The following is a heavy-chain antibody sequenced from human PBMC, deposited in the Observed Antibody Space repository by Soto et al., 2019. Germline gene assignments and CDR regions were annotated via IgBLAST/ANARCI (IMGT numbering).Heavy chain of an antibody. D-gene: IGHD6-19*01. CDR1: DYTFTNYG. J-gene: IGHJ4*02. CDR2: ISAYNGNT. CDR3: ARVYGGLVPTFDY. V-gene: IGHV1-18*01. Sequence: QVQLVQSGAEVKKPGASVKVSCKTSDYTFTNYGISWVRQAPGQGLEWVGWISAYNGNTNQAQKLQRRDTMTTDTSTSTAYMELRSLSSDDTAVYYCARVYGGLVPTFDYWGQGAPVTVSS.